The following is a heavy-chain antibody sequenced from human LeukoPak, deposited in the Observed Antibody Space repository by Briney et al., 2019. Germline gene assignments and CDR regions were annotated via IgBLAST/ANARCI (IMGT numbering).Heavy chain of an antibody. CDR2: IYYGGST. J-gene: IGHJ4*02. CDR3: ARFVDAAMAFNF. Sequence: PSETLSLTCTVSGGSISTYYWSWIRQPPGKGPEWIGYIYYGGSTNYNPSLKSRVTISVDTSKNQFSLKLTSVTAADTAVYCCARFVDAAMAFNFWGQGALVTVSS. CDR1: GGSISTYY. D-gene: IGHD5-18*01. V-gene: IGHV4-59*01.